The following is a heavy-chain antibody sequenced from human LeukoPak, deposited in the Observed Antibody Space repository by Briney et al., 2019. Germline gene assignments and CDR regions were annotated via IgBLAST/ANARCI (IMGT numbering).Heavy chain of an antibody. V-gene: IGHV4-31*03. Sequence: SETLSLTCTVSGGSISSGGYYWSWIRQHPGKGLEWIGYIYYSGSTYYNPSLKSRVTISVDTSKNQFSLKLSSVTAADTAVYYCARGIEVTTLVWGQGTLVTVSS. J-gene: IGHJ4*02. CDR3: ARGIEVTTLV. D-gene: IGHD4-17*01. CDR2: IYYSGST. CDR1: GGSISSGGYY.